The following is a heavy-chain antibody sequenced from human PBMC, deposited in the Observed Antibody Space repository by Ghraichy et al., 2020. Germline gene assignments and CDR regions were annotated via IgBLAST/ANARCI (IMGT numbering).Heavy chain of an antibody. V-gene: IGHV4-30-4*01. J-gene: IGHJ4*02. D-gene: IGHD1-26*01. CDR2: LYYRGSP. Sequence: SETLSLTCTVSGASITNGYYYWIWIRQPPGKGLEWIGYLYYRGSPNYNPSLKSRVTISLDTSKNQFSLKLSSVTAADTAVYYCVRVRKGATKGLFDYWGQGTLVTVSP. CDR3: VRVRKGATKGLFDY. CDR1: GASITNGYYY.